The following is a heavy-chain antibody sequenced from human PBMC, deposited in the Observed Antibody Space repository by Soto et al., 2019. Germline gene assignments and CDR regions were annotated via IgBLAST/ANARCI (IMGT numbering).Heavy chain of an antibody. J-gene: IGHJ4*02. V-gene: IGHV1-18*01. CDR3: ARDAAVGLFDY. Sequence: GASVKVSCKASGYTFTSYGISWVRQAPGQGLEWMGWISAYNGNTNYAQKLQGRVTMTTDTSTSTAYKELRSLRSDGTAVYYCARDAAVGLFDYWGQGTLVTVSS. D-gene: IGHD1-26*01. CDR2: ISAYNGNT. CDR1: GYTFTSYG.